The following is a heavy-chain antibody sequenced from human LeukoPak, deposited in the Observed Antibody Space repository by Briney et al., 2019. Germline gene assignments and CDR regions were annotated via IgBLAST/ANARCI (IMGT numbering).Heavy chain of an antibody. V-gene: IGHV4-59*08. Sequence: SETLSLTCTVSGGSISSYYWSWIRQPPGKGLEWIGYIYCSGSTNYNPSLKSRVTISVDTSKNQFSLKLSSVTAADTAVYYCARLGSSSGYYYYYMDVWGKGTTVTVSS. CDR1: GGSISSYY. J-gene: IGHJ6*03. CDR2: IYCSGST. D-gene: IGHD6-6*01. CDR3: ARLGSSSGYYYYYMDV.